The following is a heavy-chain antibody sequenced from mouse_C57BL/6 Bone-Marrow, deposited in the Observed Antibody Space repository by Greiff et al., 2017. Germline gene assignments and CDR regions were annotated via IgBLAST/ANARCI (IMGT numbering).Heavy chain of an antibody. CDR2: IFPGTGTT. D-gene: IGHD1-1*01. V-gene: IGHV1S132*01. J-gene: IGHJ3*01. CDR3: ARGGILITTVVEGAWFAY. CDR1: GYTFTSYW. Sequence: VQLQESGAELVKPGASVKLSCKTSGYTFTSYWIQWVKQRPGQGLGWIGEIFPGTGTTYYNEKFKGKATLTIDTSSSTAYMRLSSLTSEDSAVYFCARGGILITTVVEGAWFAYWGQGTLVTVSA.